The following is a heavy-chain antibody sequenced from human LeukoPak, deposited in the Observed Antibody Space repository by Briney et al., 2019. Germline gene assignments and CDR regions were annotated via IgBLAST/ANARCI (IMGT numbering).Heavy chain of an antibody. V-gene: IGHV3-48*03. CDR3: ARSEGRGYSYGLVVTQFDP. Sequence: GGSLRLSCAASGFTFSSYEMNWVRQAPGKGLEWVSYISSSGSTIYYADSVKGRFTISRDNAKNSLYLQMNSLRAEDTAVYYCARSEGRGYSYGLVVTQFDPWGQGTLVTVSS. J-gene: IGHJ5*02. CDR1: GFTFSSYE. CDR2: ISSSGSTI. D-gene: IGHD5-18*01.